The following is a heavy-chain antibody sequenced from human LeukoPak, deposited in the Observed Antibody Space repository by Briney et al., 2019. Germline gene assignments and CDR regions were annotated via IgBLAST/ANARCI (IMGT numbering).Heavy chain of an antibody. CDR2: ISWNSGSI. CDR3: AKVGLGLRFLAWFDP. CDR1: GFTFDDYA. Sequence: GGSLRLSCAASGFTFDDYAMHWVRQAPGKGLEWVSGISWNSGSIGYADSVKGRSTISRDNAKNSLYLQMNSLRAEDTALYYCAKVGLGLRFLAWFDPWGQGTLVTVSS. V-gene: IGHV3-9*01. J-gene: IGHJ5*02. D-gene: IGHD3-3*01.